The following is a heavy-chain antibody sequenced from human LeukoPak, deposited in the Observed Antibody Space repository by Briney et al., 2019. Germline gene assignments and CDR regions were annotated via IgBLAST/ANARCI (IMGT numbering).Heavy chain of an antibody. J-gene: IGHJ5*02. CDR2: INYSGNT. CDR3: ARRPRGVAKVNWFDL. CDR1: GGSFSGYY. V-gene: IGHV4-34*01. Sequence: SETLSLTCAVYGGSFSGYYWSWIRQPPGKGLEWIGEINYSGNTNYNPSLKSRVTISVDTSKNQFSLKLSCVTAADTAVYYCARRPRGVAKVNWFDLWGEGTLVSVSS. D-gene: IGHD3-10*01.